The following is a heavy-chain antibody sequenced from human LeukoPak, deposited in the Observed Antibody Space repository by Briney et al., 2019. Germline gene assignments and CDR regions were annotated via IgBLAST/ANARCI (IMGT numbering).Heavy chain of an antibody. D-gene: IGHD5-18*01. CDR2: INPNSGGT. V-gene: IGHV1-2*02. Sequence: ASVKVSCKASVYTFTGYYMHLGRQAPGQGREVMGWINPNSGGTNYAQKSQCRVTMTRDTSISTAYMELSRLRSDDTAVYYCARDIVMVTYWFDPWGQGTLVTVSS. CDR3: ARDIVMVTYWFDP. CDR1: VYTFTGYY. J-gene: IGHJ5*02.